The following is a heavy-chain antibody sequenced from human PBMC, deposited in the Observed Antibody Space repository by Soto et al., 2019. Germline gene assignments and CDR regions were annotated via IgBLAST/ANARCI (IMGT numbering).Heavy chain of an antibody. Sequence: QVQLVESGGGVVQPGRSLRLSCAASGFSFSSCAMHWVRQAPGKGLEWVAVISHDGSNKYYADSVKGRFTISRDNSINTLSLQMNSLRAEDTAVYYCARVSIAVAGIAYYFDYWGQGTLVTVSS. V-gene: IGHV3-30-3*01. J-gene: IGHJ4*02. D-gene: IGHD6-19*01. CDR3: ARVSIAVAGIAYYFDY. CDR1: GFSFSSCA. CDR2: ISHDGSNK.